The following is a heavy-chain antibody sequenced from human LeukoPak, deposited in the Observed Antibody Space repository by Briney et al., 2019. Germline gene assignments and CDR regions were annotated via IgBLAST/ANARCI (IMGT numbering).Heavy chain of an antibody. CDR3: AREAYYDFWSGLSGYFDL. CDR2: MNPNSGNT. V-gene: IGHV1-8*01. D-gene: IGHD3-3*01. Sequence: WASVKVSCKASGYTFTSYDINWVRQATGQGLEWMGWMNPNSGNTGYAQKFQGRVTITRNTSISTAYMELSSLRSEDTAVYYCAREAYYDFWSGLSGYFDLWGRGTLVTVSS. CDR1: GYTFTSYD. J-gene: IGHJ2*01.